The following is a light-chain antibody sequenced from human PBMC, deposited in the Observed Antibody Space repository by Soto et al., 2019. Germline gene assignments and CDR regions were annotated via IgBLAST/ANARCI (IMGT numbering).Light chain of an antibody. Sequence: DIQVTQSPSTLTGSVGDRVTITCRASQAISSWLAWYQQKPGKAPKLLIYKASTLKSGVPSRFSGSGSGTDFTLTISRLEPEDFAVYYCQQYGSSGTFGQGTKVDI. CDR1: QAISSW. CDR3: QQYGSSGT. CDR2: KAS. V-gene: IGKV1-5*03. J-gene: IGKJ1*01.